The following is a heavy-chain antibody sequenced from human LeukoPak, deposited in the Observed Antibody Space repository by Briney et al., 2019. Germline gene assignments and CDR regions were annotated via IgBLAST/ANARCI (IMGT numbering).Heavy chain of an antibody. CDR3: AKAFPGLRVWGSYPDAFDI. CDR1: GFTFSSYA. J-gene: IGHJ3*02. Sequence: PGGSLRLSCAASGFTFSSYAMSWVRQAPGKGLEWVSAISGSGGSTYYADSVKGRFTISRDNSKNTLYLQMNNLRAEDTAVYYCAKAFPGLRVWGSYPDAFDIWGQGTMVTVSS. D-gene: IGHD3-16*02. V-gene: IGHV3-23*01. CDR2: ISGSGGST.